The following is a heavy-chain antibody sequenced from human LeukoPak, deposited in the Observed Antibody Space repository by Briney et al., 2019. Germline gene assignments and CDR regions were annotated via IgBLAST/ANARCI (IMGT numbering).Heavy chain of an antibody. V-gene: IGHV4-59*01. CDR1: GRSISSYY. D-gene: IGHD3-16*02. CDR2: IYYSGST. Sequence: SETLSLTCTVSGRSISSYYWSWIRQPPGKGLEWIGYIYYSGSTNYNPSLKSRVTMSLDTSKNQFSLNLSSVTAADTAVYYCARAVITFGGVVAKGFDCWGQGTLVTVSS. CDR3: ARAVITFGGVVAKGFDC. J-gene: IGHJ4*02.